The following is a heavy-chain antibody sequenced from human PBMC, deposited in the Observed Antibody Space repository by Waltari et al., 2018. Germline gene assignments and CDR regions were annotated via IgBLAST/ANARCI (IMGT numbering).Heavy chain of an antibody. CDR2: IRYDGSNK. D-gene: IGHD2-8*02. Sequence: QVQLVESGGGVVQPGGSLRLSCAASGFTFSSYGMPCVRQAPGKGLEWVAFIRYDGSNKYYADSVKGRFTISRDNSKNTLYLQMNSLRAEDTAVYYCAKDYIVLGHFDYWGQGTLVTVSS. CDR1: GFTFSSYG. V-gene: IGHV3-30*02. CDR3: AKDYIVLGHFDY. J-gene: IGHJ4*02.